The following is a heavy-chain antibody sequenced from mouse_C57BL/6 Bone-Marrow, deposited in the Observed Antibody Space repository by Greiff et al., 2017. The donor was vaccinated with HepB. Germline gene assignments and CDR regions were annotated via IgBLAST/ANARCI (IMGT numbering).Heavy chain of an antibody. Sequence: VQVVESGPGLVAPSQSLSITCTVSGFSLTSYAISWVRQPPGKGLEWLGVIWTGGGTNYNSALKSRLSISKDNSKSQVFLKMNSLQTDDTARYYCARSYGSSYSDYFDYWGQGTTLTVSS. CDR3: ARSYGSSYSDYFDY. D-gene: IGHD1-1*01. V-gene: IGHV2-9-1*01. CDR1: GFSLTSYA. J-gene: IGHJ2*01. CDR2: IWTGGGT.